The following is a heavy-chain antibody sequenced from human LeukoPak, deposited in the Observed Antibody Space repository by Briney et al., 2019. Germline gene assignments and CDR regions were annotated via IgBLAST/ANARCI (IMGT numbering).Heavy chain of an antibody. Sequence: PGGSLRLSCAASGFTFSSYSMNWVRQAPGKGLEWVSSISSSSSYIYYADSVKGRFTISRDNAKNSLYLQMNSLRAEDTAVYYCARDEGKRGYSGYDFYYWGQGTLVTVSS. J-gene: IGHJ4*02. CDR1: GFTFSSYS. CDR2: ISSSSSYI. V-gene: IGHV3-21*01. D-gene: IGHD5-12*01. CDR3: ARDEGKRGYSGYDFYY.